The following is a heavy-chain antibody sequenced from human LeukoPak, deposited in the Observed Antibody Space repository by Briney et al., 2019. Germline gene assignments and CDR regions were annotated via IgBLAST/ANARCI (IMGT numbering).Heavy chain of an antibody. V-gene: IGHV3-30*18. J-gene: IGHJ4*02. CDR2: ISYDGSNK. D-gene: IGHD3-22*01. Sequence: GGSLRLSCAASGFTFSSYGMHWVRQAPGKGLEWVAVISYDGSNKYYADSVKGRFTISRDNSKNTLYLQMNSLRAEDTAVYYCAKNRINVGYEVCFDYWGQGTLVTVSS. CDR3: AKNRINVGYEVCFDY. CDR1: GFTFSSYG.